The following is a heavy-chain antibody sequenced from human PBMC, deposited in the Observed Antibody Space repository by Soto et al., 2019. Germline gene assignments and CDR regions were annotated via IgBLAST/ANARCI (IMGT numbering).Heavy chain of an antibody. D-gene: IGHD3-10*01. J-gene: IGHJ5*02. CDR3: GRGSGFNWFDP. CDR1: GYNFTSYA. V-gene: IGHV1-3*01. CDR2: INAGNGNT. Sequence: QVQLVESGAEVKKPGASVKVSCKASGYNFTSYAMHWVRQAPGQRLEWMGWINAGNGNTKYSQKFQGRVTITRDTSASTAYMELSSLRSEDTAVYYCGRGSGFNWFDPWGQGTLVTVSS.